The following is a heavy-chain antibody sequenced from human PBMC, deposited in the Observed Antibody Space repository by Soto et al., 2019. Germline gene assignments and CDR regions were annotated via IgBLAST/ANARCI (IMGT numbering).Heavy chain of an antibody. D-gene: IGHD2-15*01. CDR1: GGSISDISYC. Sequence: PSETLSLTCTLSGGSISDISYCWGWIRQPPGKGLQWIGCMFYSGATYYSPSPKNRVTLSVDTSNNEFSLKLVSVTAPDTAVYYGARHKSGSDWLDPWGQGTLVTASS. CDR3: ARHKSGSDWLDP. CDR2: MFYSGAT. V-gene: IGHV4-39*01. J-gene: IGHJ5*02.